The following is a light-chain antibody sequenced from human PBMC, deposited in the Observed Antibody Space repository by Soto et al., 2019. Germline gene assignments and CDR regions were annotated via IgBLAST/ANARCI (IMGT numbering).Light chain of an antibody. CDR3: SSYTRSNTYV. CDR1: SSDVGGYNY. J-gene: IGLJ1*01. Sequence: SALPQPASVSGSPGQSITLSCPGTSSDVGGYNYVSWYQQHPGKAPKLMIYDVTNRPSGVSNRFSGSKSGNTASLTISGLQAEDEGDYYCSSYTRSNTYVFGTGTKVTVL. V-gene: IGLV2-14*03. CDR2: DVT.